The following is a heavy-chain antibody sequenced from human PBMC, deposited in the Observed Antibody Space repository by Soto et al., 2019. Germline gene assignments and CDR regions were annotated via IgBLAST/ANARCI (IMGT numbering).Heavy chain of an antibody. J-gene: IGHJ4*02. CDR1: GFTFNTYF. Sequence: HVQLLQSGGELKKPGASVKVSCNTSGFTFNTYFISWVRQAPGQGLEWMGWMSPYNGNTKYGEKLQGRVTMTTDTITRTAYMELRNLRIDDTAVYYCARDTSNSFDYWGQGTLVTVSS. D-gene: IGHD2-2*01. CDR3: ARDTSNSFDY. CDR2: MSPYNGNT. V-gene: IGHV1-18*01.